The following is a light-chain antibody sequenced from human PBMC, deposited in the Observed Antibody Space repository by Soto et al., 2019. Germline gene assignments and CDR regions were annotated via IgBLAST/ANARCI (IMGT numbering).Light chain of an antibody. V-gene: IGKV1-5*03. Sequence: DIQITHSPSTLSASVVYRVTITCRASQSISSWLAWYQQKPGKAPKLLIYKASSLESGVPSRFSGSGSGTEFTLTISSLQPDDFATYYCQQYNSYSRTFGQGTKVDIK. CDR3: QQYNSYSRT. CDR2: KAS. J-gene: IGKJ1*01. CDR1: QSISSW.